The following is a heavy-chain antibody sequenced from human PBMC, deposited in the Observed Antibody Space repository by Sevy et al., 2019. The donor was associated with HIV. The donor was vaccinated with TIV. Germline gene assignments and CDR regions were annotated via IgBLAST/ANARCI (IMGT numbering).Heavy chain of an antibody. CDR2: INHSGST. CDR1: GGSFSGYY. CDR3: ARHCSSTSCSHAFDI. Sequence: ETLSLTCAVYGGSFSGYYWSWIRQPPGKGLEWIGEINHSGSTNYNPSLKSRVTISVDTSKNQFSLKLSPMTAADTAVYYCARHCSSTSCSHAFDIWGQGTMVTVSS. J-gene: IGHJ3*02. D-gene: IGHD2-2*01. V-gene: IGHV4-34*01.